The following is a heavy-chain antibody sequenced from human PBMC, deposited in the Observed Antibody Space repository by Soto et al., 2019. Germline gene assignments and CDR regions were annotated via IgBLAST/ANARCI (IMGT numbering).Heavy chain of an antibody. J-gene: IGHJ3*01. V-gene: IGHV3-7*03. Sequence: GGSLRLSCAASGFTFSSYWMSWVRQAPGKGLEWVANIKQDGSEKYYVDSVKGRFTISRDRSKNTVSLQMDSLRAEDTAVYYCAKDRGIIVRAGDAFDVWGQGTKVT. CDR2: IKQDGSEK. D-gene: IGHD3-16*02. CDR3: AKDRGIIVRAGDAFDV. CDR1: GFTFSSYW.